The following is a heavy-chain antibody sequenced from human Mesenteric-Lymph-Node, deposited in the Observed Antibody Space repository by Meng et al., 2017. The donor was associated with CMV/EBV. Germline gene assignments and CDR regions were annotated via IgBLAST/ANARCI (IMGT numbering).Heavy chain of an antibody. D-gene: IGHD6-19*01. CDR1: GYTFRNYA. J-gene: IGHJ4*02. V-gene: IGHV1-69*05. CDR2: IIPMFGTT. CDR3: ARFRPSRQWLFDY. Sequence: SVKVSCKASGYTFRNYALTWVRQAPGQGLEWMGGIIPMFGTTNYAQKFQGRVTITTDESTSTAYMELSSLRSEDTAVYYCARFRPSRQWLFDYWGQGTLVTVSS.